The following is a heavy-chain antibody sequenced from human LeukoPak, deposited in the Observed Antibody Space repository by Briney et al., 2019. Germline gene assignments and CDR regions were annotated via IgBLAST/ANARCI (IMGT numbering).Heavy chain of an antibody. D-gene: IGHD2-15*01. Sequence: SQTLSLTCTVSGDSMSSGSYYWSWIRQPAGKGLEWIGRIYTSGSTNYNPSLKSRVTISIDTSKNQFSLKLSSVTAADTAVYYCARGPHCSGGSCHSVSDYWGQGTLVTVSS. V-gene: IGHV4-61*02. CDR3: ARGPHCSGGSCHSVSDY. J-gene: IGHJ4*02. CDR2: IYTSGST. CDR1: GDSMSSGSYY.